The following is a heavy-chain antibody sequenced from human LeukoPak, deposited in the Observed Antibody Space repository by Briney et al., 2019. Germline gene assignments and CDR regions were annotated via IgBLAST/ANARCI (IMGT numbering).Heavy chain of an antibody. CDR2: ISGSDDKT. CDR1: GFTFSSYA. V-gene: IGHV3-23*01. Sequence: PGGSLRLSCAASGFTFSSYAMSWVRQAPGKGLEWASSISGSDDKTYYADSVKDRFTISRDNSKNTLSLQMNSLRAEDTAVYYCAKGRGTTVTSAANYWGQGTLVTVSS. D-gene: IGHD4-17*01. CDR3: AKGRGTTVTSAANY. J-gene: IGHJ4*02.